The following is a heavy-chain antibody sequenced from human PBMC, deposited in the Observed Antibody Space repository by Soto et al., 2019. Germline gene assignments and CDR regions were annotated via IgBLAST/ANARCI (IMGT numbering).Heavy chain of an antibody. J-gene: IGHJ4*02. CDR3: AKSARRRSQQLVDY. D-gene: IGHD6-13*01. V-gene: IGHV3-30*18. CDR2: ISYDGSNK. CDR1: GFTFSSYG. Sequence: PGGSLRLSCAASGFTFSSYGMHWVRQAPGKGLEWVAVISYDGSNKYYADSVKGRFTISRDNSKNTLYLQMNSLRAEDTAVYYCAKSARRRSQQLVDYWGQGTLVTVSS.